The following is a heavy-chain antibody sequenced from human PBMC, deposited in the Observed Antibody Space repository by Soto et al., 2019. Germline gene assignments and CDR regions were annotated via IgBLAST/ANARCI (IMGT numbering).Heavy chain of an antibody. Sequence: PSETLSLTCTVSGGSFTSTNYFWGWIRQPPGKGLEWIGYMYYNGNTFYSPSLKSRVTMSVDTSKRQFSLDLSSVTAADTAMYYCARLQSYDSRAAPTPIFHPSGLGAMVTVSS. V-gene: IGHV4-39*01. J-gene: IGHJ1*01. CDR2: MYYNGNT. D-gene: IGHD3-10*01. CDR1: GGSFTSTNYF. CDR3: ARLQSYDSRAAPTPIFHP.